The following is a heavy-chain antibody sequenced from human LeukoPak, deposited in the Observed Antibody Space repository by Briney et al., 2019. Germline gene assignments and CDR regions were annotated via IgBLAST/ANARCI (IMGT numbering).Heavy chain of an antibody. D-gene: IGHD1/OR15-1a*01. CDR3: ARELAPRETIDY. CDR1: GFTFSSYS. Sequence: GGSLRLSCAASGFTFSSYSMNWVRQAPGKGLEWVSSISSSSSYIYYADSVKGRFTISRDNAKNSLYLQMNSLRAEDTAVYYCARELAPRETIDYWGQGTLVTVSS. J-gene: IGHJ4*02. V-gene: IGHV3-21*01. CDR2: ISSSSSYI.